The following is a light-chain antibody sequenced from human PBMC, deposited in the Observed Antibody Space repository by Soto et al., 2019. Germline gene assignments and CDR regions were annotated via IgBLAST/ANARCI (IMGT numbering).Light chain of an antibody. Sequence: DIQMTQSPSTLSASVGDGVTITCRASQRISTWLAWYQQKPGKAPKLLISDSYSLETGVPSRFSGSGSGTEFTLTINSLQPDDFAVYYCQQRSNWPRTFGQGNKVDI. CDR2: DSY. J-gene: IGKJ1*01. CDR3: QQRSNWPRT. V-gene: IGKV1-5*01. CDR1: QRISTW.